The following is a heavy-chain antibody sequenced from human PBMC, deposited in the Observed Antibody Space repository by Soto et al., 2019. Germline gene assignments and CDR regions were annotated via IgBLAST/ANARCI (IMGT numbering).Heavy chain of an antibody. D-gene: IGHD2-15*01. J-gene: IGHJ4*02. CDR3: ARDQCFGGGRSCYYFDF. V-gene: IGHV3-30*04. Sequence: AGGSLRLSCAASGFTFTTYAIHWVRQAPGKGLEWVAVISNDGRGKYYADSVKGRFTISRENSKNTLYLQMNSLRSDDTAVYYCARDQCFGGGRSCYYFDFWGQGTLVTVSS. CDR1: GFTFTTYA. CDR2: ISNDGRGK.